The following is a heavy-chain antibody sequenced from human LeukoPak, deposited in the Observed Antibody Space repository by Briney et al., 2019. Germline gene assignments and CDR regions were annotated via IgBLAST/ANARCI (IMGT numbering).Heavy chain of an antibody. V-gene: IGHV3-30*03. Sequence: GGSLRLSCAASGFTFSSYGMHWVRQAPGKGLEWVAVISDDGSNEYYVDSVKGRFTISRDNSKNTLFLQMNSLRAEDTAMYYCAAGLLGCRGGSCYPTDYWGQGTLVTVSS. CDR2: ISDDGSNE. CDR1: GFTFSSYG. D-gene: IGHD2-15*01. CDR3: AAGLLGCRGGSCYPTDY. J-gene: IGHJ4*02.